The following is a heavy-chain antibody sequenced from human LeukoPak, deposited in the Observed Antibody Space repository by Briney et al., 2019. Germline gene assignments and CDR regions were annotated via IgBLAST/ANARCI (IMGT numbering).Heavy chain of an antibody. D-gene: IGHD4-11*01. CDR3: ARGRVSSSTWYSTYYYYFYMDV. J-gene: IGHJ6*03. V-gene: IGHV4-59*01. CDR1: GGSLNYYY. Sequence: SETLSLTCAVSGGSLNYYYWSWIRHPPGKGLEWIGYIYYSGSTNYNPSLKSRVTISVDTSKNQFSLKLSSVTAADSAVYYCARGRVSSSTWYSTYYYYFYMDVWGKGTTVTVSS. CDR2: IYYSGST.